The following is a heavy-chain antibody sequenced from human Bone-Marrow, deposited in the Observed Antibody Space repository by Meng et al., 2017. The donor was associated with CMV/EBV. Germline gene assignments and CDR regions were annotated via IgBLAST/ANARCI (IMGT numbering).Heavy chain of an antibody. CDR1: GFTFSSYA. V-gene: IGHV3-23*01. D-gene: IGHD2-2*01. CDR2: ISGSGGST. CDR3: AKDFRGYCSTTSCPLGWFDP. Sequence: GGSLRLSCAASGFTFSSYAMSWVRQAPGKGLEWVSAISGSGGSTYYADSVKGRFTISRDNSKNTLYLQMNSLRAEDTAVYYCAKDFRGYCSTTSCPLGWFDPWGQGTLVTVSS. J-gene: IGHJ5*02.